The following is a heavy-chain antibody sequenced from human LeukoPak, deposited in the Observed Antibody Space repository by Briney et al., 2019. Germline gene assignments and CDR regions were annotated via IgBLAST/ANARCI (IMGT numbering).Heavy chain of an antibody. J-gene: IGHJ4*02. CDR2: INYSGST. D-gene: IGHD3-22*01. V-gene: IGHV4-61*01. Sequence: SETLSLTCTVSGGSISSGSYYWNWIRQPPGKGLEWIGYINYSGSTYYNPSLKSRVTISVDTSKNQFSLKLSSVTAADTAVYYCARELGSGYYYVDWGQGTLVTVSS. CDR3: ARELGSGYYYVD. CDR1: GGSISSGSYY.